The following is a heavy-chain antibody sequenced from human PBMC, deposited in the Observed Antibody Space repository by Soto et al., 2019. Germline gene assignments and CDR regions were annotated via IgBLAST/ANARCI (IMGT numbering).Heavy chain of an antibody. V-gene: IGHV1-8*02. CDR2: MNPNSGNR. CDR3: ARGQYFSDSSGYDDY. D-gene: IGHD3-22*01. Sequence: GAPVKGSRKAPGYTLPPHDIKRGRPGAGQGLVWMGWMNPNSGNRGYAQKFQGRVTMTRDTSISTAYMELSDLRSEDTAVYYCARGQYFSDSSGYDDYWGQGTQVTVSS. J-gene: IGHJ4*02. CDR1: GYTLPPHD.